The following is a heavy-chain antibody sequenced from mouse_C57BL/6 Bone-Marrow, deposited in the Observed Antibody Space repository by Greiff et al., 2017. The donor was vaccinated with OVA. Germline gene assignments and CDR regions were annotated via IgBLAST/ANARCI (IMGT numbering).Heavy chain of an antibody. CDR3: TAYGSYYYAMDY. J-gene: IGHJ4*01. V-gene: IGHV6-3*01. Sequence: EVQRVESGGGLVQPGGSMKLSCVASGFTFSNYWMNWVRQSPEQGLEWVAQIRLKSDNYATHYAESVKGRFTISRDDSKSSVYLQMNNLRAEDTGIYYCTAYGSYYYAMDYWGQGTSVTVSS. CDR1: GFTFSNYW. CDR2: IRLKSDNYAT. D-gene: IGHD1-1*01.